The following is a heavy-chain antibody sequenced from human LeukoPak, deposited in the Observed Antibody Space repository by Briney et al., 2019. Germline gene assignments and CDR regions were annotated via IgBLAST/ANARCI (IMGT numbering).Heavy chain of an antibody. CDR2: ISWNSGSI. Sequence: HPGGSERLSCAASGFTFDDYAMHWVRQAPGKGLEWVSGISWNSGSIGYADSVKGRFTISRDNAKNSLYLQMNSLRAEDMALYYCAKSVGANDYFDYWGQGTLVTVSS. CDR1: GFTFDDYA. D-gene: IGHD1-26*01. V-gene: IGHV3-9*03. CDR3: AKSVGANDYFDY. J-gene: IGHJ4*02.